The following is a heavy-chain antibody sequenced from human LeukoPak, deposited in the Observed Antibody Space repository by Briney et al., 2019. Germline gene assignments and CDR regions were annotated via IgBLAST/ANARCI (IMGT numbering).Heavy chain of an antibody. CDR1: GFTFSSYS. J-gene: IGHJ4*02. D-gene: IGHD3-9*01. CDR3: ATGHQLRYFDWFDY. Sequence: GGSLRLSCAAPGFTFSSYSMNWVRQAPGKGLEWVSSISSSSSYIYYADSVKGRFTISRDNAKNSLYLQMNSLRAEDTAVYYCATGHQLRYFDWFDYWGQGTLVTVSS. V-gene: IGHV3-21*01. CDR2: ISSSSSYI.